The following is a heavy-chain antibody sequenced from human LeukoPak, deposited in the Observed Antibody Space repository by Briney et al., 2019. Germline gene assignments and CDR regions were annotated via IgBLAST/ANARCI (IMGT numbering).Heavy chain of an antibody. J-gene: IGHJ5*02. CDR2: IYYSGST. CDR1: GGSISSYY. D-gene: IGHD3-22*01. Sequence: SETLSLTCTVSGGSISSYYWSWIRQPPGKGLEWIGYIYYSGSTYYNPSLKSRVTISVDTSKNQFSLKLSSVTAADTAVYYCARMRYYYDSSGQYNWFDPWGQGTLVTVSS. CDR3: ARMRYYYDSSGQYNWFDP. V-gene: IGHV4-59*12.